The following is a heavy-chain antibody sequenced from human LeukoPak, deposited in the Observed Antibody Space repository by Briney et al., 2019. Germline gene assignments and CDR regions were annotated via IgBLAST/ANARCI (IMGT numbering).Heavy chain of an antibody. J-gene: IGHJ6*03. V-gene: IGHV4-61*02. CDR3: ARSPYDILTTYYVNYYMDV. CDR1: GASIKSDSYY. Sequence: SETLSLTCTVSGASIKSDSYYWSWFRQSAGRGLEWIGRIYISGSTNYNPSLKSRLTISVDMSKNQFSLKLRSVTAADTAVYYCARSPYDILTTYYVNYYMDVWGKGTTVTVSS. CDR2: IYISGST. D-gene: IGHD3-9*01.